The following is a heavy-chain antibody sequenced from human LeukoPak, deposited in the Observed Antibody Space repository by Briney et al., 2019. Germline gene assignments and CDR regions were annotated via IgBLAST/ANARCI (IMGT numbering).Heavy chain of an antibody. Sequence: EGSLRLSCAASGFTFSSYEMNWVRQAPGKGLEWVSYISSSGSTIYYADSVKGRFTISRDNAKNSLYLQMNSLRAEDTAVYYCARDPMITFGGVIVHYFDYWGQGTLVTVSS. J-gene: IGHJ4*02. D-gene: IGHD3-16*02. CDR2: ISSSGSTI. CDR1: GFTFSSYE. CDR3: ARDPMITFGGVIVHYFDY. V-gene: IGHV3-48*03.